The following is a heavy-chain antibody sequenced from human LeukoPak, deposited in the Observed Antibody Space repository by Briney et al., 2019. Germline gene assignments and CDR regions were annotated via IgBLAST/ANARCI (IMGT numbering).Heavy chain of an antibody. J-gene: IGHJ4*02. Sequence: ASVKVSCKVSGYTLTELSMHWVRQAPGKGLEWMGGFDPEDGETIYAQKFQGRVTMTEDTSTDTAYMELSSLRSEDTAVYYCATLPWFGGLSYSRDYWGQGTLVTVSS. CDR3: ATLPWFGGLSYSRDY. CDR2: FDPEDGET. V-gene: IGHV1-24*01. D-gene: IGHD3-10*01. CDR1: GYTLTELS.